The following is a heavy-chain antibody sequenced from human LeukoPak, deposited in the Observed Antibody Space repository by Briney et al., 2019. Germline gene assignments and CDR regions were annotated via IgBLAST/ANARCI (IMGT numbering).Heavy chain of an antibody. V-gene: IGHV4-4*07. CDR1: GGSISSYY. J-gene: IGHJ3*01. CDR3: ARGGSGAFDF. D-gene: IGHD3-10*01. Sequence: SETLSLTCTVSGGSISSYYWSWIRQPPGKGLEWIGRIYTSGTADYNPSLKSRVIMSVNTSKSQFSLKLSSVTAADTAVYFCARGGSGAFDFWGQGTMVTVSS. CDR2: IYTSGTA.